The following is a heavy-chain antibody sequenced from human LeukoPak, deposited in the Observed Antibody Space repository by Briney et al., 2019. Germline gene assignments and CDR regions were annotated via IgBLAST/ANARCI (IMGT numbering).Heavy chain of an antibody. V-gene: IGHV3-74*01. CDR3: ARHSSGYYHYDY. CDR1: GFTFSSYW. Sequence: GGSLRLSCAASGFTFSSYWMHWVRRAPGKGLVWVSRINSDGRSTSYADSVKGRSTISRDNSKNTLHLQMNSLRAEDTAVYYCARHSSGYYHYDYWGPGTPVTVAS. D-gene: IGHD3-22*01. CDR2: INSDGRST. J-gene: IGHJ4*02.